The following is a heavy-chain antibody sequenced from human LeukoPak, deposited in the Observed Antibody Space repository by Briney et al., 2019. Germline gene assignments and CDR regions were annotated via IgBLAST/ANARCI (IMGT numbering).Heavy chain of an antibody. CDR1: GFTFSGYE. CDR3: AKNGDRGAYCSGGSCYPYYYYYMDV. V-gene: IGHV3-48*03. D-gene: IGHD2-15*01. Sequence: PGGSLRLSCAASGFTFSGYEMNWVRQAPGKGLEWVAYSSGSGNTIYYADSVKGRFTISRDNAKNSLYLQMNSLRAEDTAIYYCAKNGDRGAYCSGGSCYPYYYYYMDVWGKGTTVTISS. CDR2: SSGSGNTI. J-gene: IGHJ6*03.